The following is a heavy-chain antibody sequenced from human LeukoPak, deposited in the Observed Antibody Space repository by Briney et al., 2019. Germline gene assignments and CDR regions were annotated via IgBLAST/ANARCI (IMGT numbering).Heavy chain of an antibody. Sequence: FLLICCMGTGYISTSYWICFVRHMPGKVVEFMGVIYPGDSDTNHSPSIQVQVTISTSKYLCTAYLRSSSLTASDTAMYYSARGPDCSGGSCHPHFDYWGQGTLVTVSS. CDR2: IYPGDSDT. V-gene: IGHV5-51*01. J-gene: IGHJ4*02. CDR1: GYISTSYW. CDR3: ARGPDCSGGSCHPHFDY. D-gene: IGHD2-15*01.